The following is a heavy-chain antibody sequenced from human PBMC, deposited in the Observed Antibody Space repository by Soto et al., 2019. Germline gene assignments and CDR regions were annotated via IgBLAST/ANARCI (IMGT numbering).Heavy chain of an antibody. CDR2: VNWNGGST. D-gene: IGHD1-26*01. V-gene: IGHV3-20*04. CDR1: GFTFDDYG. Sequence: GGSLRLSCAASGFTFDDYGMSWARQAPGKGLEWASGVNWNGGSTGYADSVKGRFTISRDNAKNSLYLQMNSLRAEDTAFYYCVRGASLNFDYWGQGTLVTVSS. CDR3: VRGASLNFDY. J-gene: IGHJ4*02.